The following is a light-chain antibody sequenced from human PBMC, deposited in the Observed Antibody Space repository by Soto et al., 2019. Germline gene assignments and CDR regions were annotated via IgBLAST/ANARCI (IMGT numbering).Light chain of an antibody. J-gene: IGKJ3*01. CDR2: AAS. V-gene: IGKV1-9*01. CDR1: QGIRTY. CDR3: QHLDTYPPFT. Sequence: DIQLTQSPSFLSASVGDRVTITCRASQGIRTYLAWYQQKPGKAPNLLIYAASTLQTGVPSRFSGSGAGTDFTLTISSLQPEDFATYYCQHLDTYPPFTFGPGTRVDI.